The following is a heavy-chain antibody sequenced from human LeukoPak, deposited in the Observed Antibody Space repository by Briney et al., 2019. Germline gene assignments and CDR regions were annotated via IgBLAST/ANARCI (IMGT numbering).Heavy chain of an antibody. CDR2: IYYSGST. J-gene: IGHJ3*02. Sequence: PSETLSLTCTVSGGSISSGGYYWSWIRQHPGKGLEWIRYIYYSGSTYYNPSLKSRVTISVDTSKNQFSLKLSSVTAADTAVYYCARQIRGYSYETDAFDIWGQGTMVTVSS. V-gene: IGHV4-31*03. D-gene: IGHD5-18*01. CDR1: GGSISSGGYY. CDR3: ARQIRGYSYETDAFDI.